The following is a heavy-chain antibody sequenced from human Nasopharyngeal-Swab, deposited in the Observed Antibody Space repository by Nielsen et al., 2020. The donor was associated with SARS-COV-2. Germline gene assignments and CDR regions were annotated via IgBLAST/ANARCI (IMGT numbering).Heavy chain of an antibody. CDR2: ISSSSSYI. D-gene: IGHD4-17*01. CDR3: ARDDGDYADY. V-gene: IGHV3-21*01. J-gene: IGHJ4*02. CDR1: GFTFSSYS. Sequence: GSLKISCAASGFTFSSYSMNWVRQAPGKGLEWVSSISSSSSYIYYADSVKGRFTISRDNAKNSLYLQMNSLRAEDTAVYYCARDDGDYADYWGQGTLVTVSS.